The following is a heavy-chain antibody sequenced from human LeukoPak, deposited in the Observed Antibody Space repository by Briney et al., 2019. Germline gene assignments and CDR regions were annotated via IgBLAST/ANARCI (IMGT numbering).Heavy chain of an antibody. Sequence: SETLSLTCAVYGGSFSGYSWSWIRQPPGKGLEWIGEINHSGSTNYNPSLKSRVTISVDTSKNQFSLKLSSVTAADTAVYYCARSRNRKYFQHWGQGTLVTVSS. J-gene: IGHJ1*01. CDR2: INHSGST. D-gene: IGHD1-14*01. V-gene: IGHV4-34*01. CDR3: ARSRNRKYFQH. CDR1: GGSFSGYS.